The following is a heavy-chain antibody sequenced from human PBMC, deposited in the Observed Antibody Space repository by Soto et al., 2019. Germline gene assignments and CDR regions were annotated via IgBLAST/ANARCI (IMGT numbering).Heavy chain of an antibody. CDR3: ARDGNFFYGGSGYYLPRGGYPYDI. Sequence: EVQLVESGGGLVKPGGSLRLSCAASGFAFSSYSMNWVRQAPGKGLEWVSSISSGSTYIYYTDSVKGRFTISRDSANNSLFLQMNTLRAEDTAVYYCARDGNFFYGGSGYYLPRGGYPYDIWGQGTMVTVSS. CDR2: ISSGSTYI. J-gene: IGHJ3*02. CDR1: GFAFSSYS. D-gene: IGHD3-22*01. V-gene: IGHV3-21*06.